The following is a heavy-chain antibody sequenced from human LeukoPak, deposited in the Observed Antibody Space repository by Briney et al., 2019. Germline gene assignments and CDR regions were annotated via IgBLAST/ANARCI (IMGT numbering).Heavy chain of an antibody. V-gene: IGHV3-48*02. D-gene: IGHD6-13*01. CDR3: ARDRTPYAGDAFDI. CDR2: ISSSSSTI. CDR1: GFTFSSYS. J-gene: IGHJ3*02. Sequence: GSLRLSCAASGFTFSSYSMNWVRQAPGKGLEWVSYISSSSSTIYYADSVKGRFTISRDNAKNSLYLQMNSLRDEDTAVYYCARDRTPYAGDAFDIWGQGTMVTVSS.